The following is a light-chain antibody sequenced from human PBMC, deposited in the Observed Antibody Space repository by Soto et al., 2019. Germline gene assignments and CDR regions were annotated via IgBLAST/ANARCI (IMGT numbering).Light chain of an antibody. V-gene: IGLV2-14*01. CDR3: TSYTSLSTLV. CDR1: SSDIGGYNS. CDR2: EVT. J-gene: IGLJ2*01. Sequence: QSVLTQPASVSGSPGQSITISCTGTSSDIGGYNSVSWYQQHPGKVPKLIIYEVTNRPSGISNRFSGSKSGNTASLTISGLQDEDEADYYCTSYTSLSTLVFGGGTKLTVL.